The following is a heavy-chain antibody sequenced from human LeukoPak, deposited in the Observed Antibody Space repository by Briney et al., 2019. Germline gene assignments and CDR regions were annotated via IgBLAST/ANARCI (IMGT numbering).Heavy chain of an antibody. V-gene: IGHV4-4*08. Sequence: PSETLSLTCTVSGGSMSSYYWSWIRQPPGKGLEWIGRIYTSGSTNYNPSLKSRVTISVDTSKNQFSLKLSSVTAADTAVYYCARDSIDFWSGYPQFDYWGQGTLVTVSS. CDR2: IYTSGST. CDR3: ARDSIDFWSGYPQFDY. J-gene: IGHJ4*02. CDR1: GGSMSSYY. D-gene: IGHD3-3*01.